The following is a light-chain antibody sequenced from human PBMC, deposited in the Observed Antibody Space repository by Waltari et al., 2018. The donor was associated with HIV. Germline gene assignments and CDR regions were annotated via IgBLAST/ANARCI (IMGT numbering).Light chain of an antibody. CDR3: CAYAGSTTYVI. CDR1: SSDVGCFNL. CDR2: EVS. V-gene: IGLV2-23*02. Sequence: QSALTQPASVSGSPGQSHTISCPGTSSDVGCFNLASLYQQHPGKAPTLMIYEVSKRPSGVSNRFSGSKSGNTASLTISGLQAEDEADYYCCAYAGSTTYVIFGGGTKLTVL. J-gene: IGLJ2*01.